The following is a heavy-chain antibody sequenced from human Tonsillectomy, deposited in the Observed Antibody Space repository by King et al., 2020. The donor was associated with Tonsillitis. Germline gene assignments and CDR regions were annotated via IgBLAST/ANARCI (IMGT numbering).Heavy chain of an antibody. CDR3: ARGPTGILDYYGMDV. V-gene: IGHV1-8*01. CDR2: RNPNSGNT. D-gene: IGHD1-1*01. Sequence: VQLVESGAEVKKPGASVKVSCKASGYTFTTYYINWVRQATGQGLVWMGWRNPNSGNTDYAQKFQGRVTLTRETSISTAYMEVSSLRSEDTAVYYCARGPTGILDYYGMDVWGQGTTVTVSS. CDR1: GYTFTTYY. J-gene: IGHJ6*02.